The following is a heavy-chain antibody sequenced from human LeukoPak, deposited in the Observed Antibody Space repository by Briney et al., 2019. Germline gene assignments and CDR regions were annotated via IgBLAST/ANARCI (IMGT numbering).Heavy chain of an antibody. CDR1: GGSISSYY. V-gene: IGHV4-59*01. CDR3: ARVGQVTPVGATTSGDFDI. D-gene: IGHD1-26*01. J-gene: IGHJ3*02. CDR2: VYYSGST. Sequence: PSETLSLTCTVSGGSISSYYWSWIRQPPGRGLEWIGNVYYSGSTNYIPSLKSRVAISVATPKNQFSLKLSSVTAADTAVYYCARVGQVTPVGATTSGDFDIWGQGTMVTVSS.